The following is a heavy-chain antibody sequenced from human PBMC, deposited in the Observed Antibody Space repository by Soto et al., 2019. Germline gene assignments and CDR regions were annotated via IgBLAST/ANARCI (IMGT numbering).Heavy chain of an antibody. Sequence: EVQLLESGGALVQPGGSLRLSCVASGFTFSNDDLCWVRQASGKGLEWVSAITAGGFNTYYADSVKGRFTISRDNSKNTLYLQMNRLRAEDTAVYYCAKNIGGFSGYANFDYWGQGTLVTVSS. V-gene: IGHV3-23*01. CDR3: AKNIGGFSGYANFDY. J-gene: IGHJ4*02. CDR2: ITAGGFNT. D-gene: IGHD5-12*01. CDR1: GFTFSNDD.